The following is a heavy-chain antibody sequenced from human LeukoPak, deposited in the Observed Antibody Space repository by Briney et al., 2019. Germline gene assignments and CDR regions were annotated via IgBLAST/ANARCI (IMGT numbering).Heavy chain of an antibody. V-gene: IGHV3-48*03. Sequence: GGSLILSCAASGFTFSSYEMNWVRQAPGTGLEWVSYISTGGRTIYYADSVKGRFTISRDNAKNSLYLQMNSLRAEDTAVYYCARAPYCSGGSCYFDYWGQGTLVTVSS. J-gene: IGHJ4*02. CDR2: ISTGGRTI. D-gene: IGHD2-15*01. CDR1: GFTFSSYE. CDR3: ARAPYCSGGSCYFDY.